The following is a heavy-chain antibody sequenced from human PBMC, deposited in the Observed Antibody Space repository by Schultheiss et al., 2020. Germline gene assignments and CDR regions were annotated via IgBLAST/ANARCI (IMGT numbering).Heavy chain of an antibody. CDR2: INHSGST. J-gene: IGHJ4*02. Sequence: SETLSLTCAVYGGSFSGYYWCWIRQPPGKGLEWIGEINHSGSTNYNPPLKSRVTISVDTSKNQFSLKLSSVTAADTAVYYCARRRGYALNYFDYWGQGTLVTVSS. CDR1: GGSFSGYY. CDR3: ARRRGYALNYFDY. D-gene: IGHD5-12*01. V-gene: IGHV4-34*01.